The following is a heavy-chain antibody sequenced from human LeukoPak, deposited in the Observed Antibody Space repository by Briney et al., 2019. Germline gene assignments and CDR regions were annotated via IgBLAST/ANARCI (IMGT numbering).Heavy chain of an antibody. Sequence: PGRSLRLSCTTSGFIFGDYAMSWVRQAPGKGLEWVSLIRGRVYGATTAYAASVKGRFAMSRDDSKSTAYLQMNSLKSEDTAMYYCSRERAGVFQYWGQGILVTVSS. CDR3: SRERAGVFQY. V-gene: IGHV3-49*04. CDR2: IRGRVYGATT. J-gene: IGHJ4*02. CDR1: GFIFGDYA.